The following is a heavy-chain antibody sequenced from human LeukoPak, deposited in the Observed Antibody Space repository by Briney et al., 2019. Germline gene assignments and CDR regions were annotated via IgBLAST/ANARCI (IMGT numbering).Heavy chain of an antibody. D-gene: IGHD3-10*01. Sequence: ASVKVACKASGYTFTDYYMHWVRQASGQGLEWMGWINPKSGGTNYAQKFQGRVTMTRDTSISTAYMELNRLRSDDTAVYYCAISRITLIRGVIDYWGQGTLVTVSS. V-gene: IGHV1-2*02. CDR1: GYTFTDYY. CDR2: INPKSGGT. CDR3: AISRITLIRGVIDY. J-gene: IGHJ4*02.